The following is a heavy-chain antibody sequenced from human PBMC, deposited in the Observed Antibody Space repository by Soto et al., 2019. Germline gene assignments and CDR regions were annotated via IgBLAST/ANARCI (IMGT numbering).Heavy chain of an antibody. J-gene: IGHJ6*03. D-gene: IGHD3-10*01. CDR1: GFTSRNYW. V-gene: IGHV3-74*01. CDR2: INSDGSRI. Sequence: EVQLVESGGGLVQPGGSLRLPCAASGFTSRNYWTHWVHQTPRKGLVWISRINSDGSRINYADSKTGRFTISREKAKDTLYLQVNSLGAEDTAVYYCARGASGRYYMDVWGKATTVTVSS. CDR3: ARGASGRYYMDV.